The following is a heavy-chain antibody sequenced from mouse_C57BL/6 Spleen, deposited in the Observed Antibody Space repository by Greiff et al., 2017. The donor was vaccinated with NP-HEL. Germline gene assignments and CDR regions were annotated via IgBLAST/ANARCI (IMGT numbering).Heavy chain of an antibody. Sequence: VQLKQSGPVLVKPGASVKMSCKASGYTFTDYYMNWVKQSHGKSLEWIGVINPYNGGTSYNQKFKGKATLTVDKSSSTAYMELNSLTSEDSAVYYCARTHAGGYFDYWGQGTTLTVSS. J-gene: IGHJ2*01. CDR1: GYTFTDYY. CDR3: ARTHAGGYFDY. V-gene: IGHV1-19*01. CDR2: INPYNGGT.